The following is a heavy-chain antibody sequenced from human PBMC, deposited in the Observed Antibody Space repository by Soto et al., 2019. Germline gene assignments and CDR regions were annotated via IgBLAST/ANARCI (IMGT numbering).Heavy chain of an antibody. V-gene: IGHV3-15*07. CDR2: IKSKTDGGTT. CDR3: TTGSITIFGVVINSDY. CDR1: GFTFSKAW. D-gene: IGHD3-3*01. Sequence: GGSLILSCAASGFTFSKAWMNWVRQAPGKGLEWVGRIKSKTDGGTTDYAAPVKGRFTISRDDSKNTLYLQMNSLKTEDTAVYYCTTGSITIFGVVINSDYWGQGTLVNVSS. J-gene: IGHJ4*02.